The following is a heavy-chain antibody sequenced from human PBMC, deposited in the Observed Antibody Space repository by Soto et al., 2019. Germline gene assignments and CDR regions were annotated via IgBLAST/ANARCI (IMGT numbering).Heavy chain of an antibody. CDR3: ARLSGYSGTMGDAFDI. D-gene: IGHD5-12*01. CDR2: IYYSGST. CDR1: GGSISSYY. Sequence: QVQLQESGPGLVKPSETLSLTCTVSGGSISSYYWSWIRQPPGKGLEWIGYIYYSGSTNYNPSLKSRVTISVDTSKNQFSLKLSSVTAADTAVYYWARLSGYSGTMGDAFDIWGQGTKVTV. V-gene: IGHV4-59*01. J-gene: IGHJ3*02.